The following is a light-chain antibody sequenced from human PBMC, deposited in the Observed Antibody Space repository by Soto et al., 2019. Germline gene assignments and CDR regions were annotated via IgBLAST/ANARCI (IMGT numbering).Light chain of an antibody. J-gene: IGKJ1*01. CDR3: QQYGSSGT. CDR2: GAS. Sequence: EVVMTQSPATLSVSTGERATLSCRASQSVSGELAWYQQQPGQAPRLLIYGASNRATGIPDRFSGSGSGTDFTLTISRLEPEDFAVYYCQQYGSSGTFGQGTKVDI. CDR1: QSVSGE. V-gene: IGKV3-20*01.